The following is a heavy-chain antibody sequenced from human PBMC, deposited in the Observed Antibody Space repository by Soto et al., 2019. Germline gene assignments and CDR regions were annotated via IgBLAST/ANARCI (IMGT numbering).Heavy chain of an antibody. V-gene: IGHV4-31*03. J-gene: IGHJ6*02. Sequence: SETLPLTCTVFGGNSSSGGDYCSLKLQHPGKGLEWIGYIYYSGSTYYNPSLRSRVTISVDTSKNQFSLKLSSVTAADTAVYYCARDGGTIPGMDVWGQGTTVTVSS. D-gene: IGHD1-7*01. CDR1: GGNSSSGGDY. CDR3: ARDGGTIPGMDV. CDR2: IYYSGST.